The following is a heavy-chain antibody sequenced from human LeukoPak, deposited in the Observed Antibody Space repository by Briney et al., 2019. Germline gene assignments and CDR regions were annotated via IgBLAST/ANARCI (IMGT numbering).Heavy chain of an antibody. Sequence: GGSLRLSCAASGFTFTTCAMSWVRQAPGKGLEWVANIKQDGSEKYYVDSVKGRFTISRDNAKNSLYLQMNSLRAEDTAVYYCTRGLSSSSWSDYWGQGTLVTVSS. CDR1: GFTFTTCA. CDR3: TRGLSSSSWSDY. J-gene: IGHJ4*02. D-gene: IGHD6-13*01. CDR2: IKQDGSEK. V-gene: IGHV3-7*01.